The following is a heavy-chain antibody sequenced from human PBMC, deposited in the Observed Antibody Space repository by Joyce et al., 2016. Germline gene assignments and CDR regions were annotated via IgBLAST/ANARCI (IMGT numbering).Heavy chain of an antibody. J-gene: IGHJ2*01. Sequence: QVQLVESGGGVVQPGRSLRLSCAASGFTFTTHSLHWVRQAPGRGLGGVAFISYGGSIKEYAYSVKGRFTISRDDSRNTVFLQMNSLRRDDTAIYYCARGGDGYNLNWYFDHWGRGTLVAVSS. CDR1: GFTFTTHS. CDR3: ARGGDGYNLNWYFDH. V-gene: IGHV3-30*19. D-gene: IGHD5-24*01. CDR2: ISYGGSIK.